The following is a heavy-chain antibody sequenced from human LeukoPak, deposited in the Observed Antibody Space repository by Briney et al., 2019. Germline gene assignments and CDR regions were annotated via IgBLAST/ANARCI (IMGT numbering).Heavy chain of an antibody. CDR1: GFTLSSYA. Sequence: HGGSLRLPCAVSGFTLSSYAMSWVRQAPGKGLEWVSAISGSDGSTYYADSVKGRFTISRDSFSNRLYLQMNSLRAEDTAKYYCAKDVAATISSGGYYFDLWGQGTLVTVSS. CDR2: ISGSDGST. D-gene: IGHD5-12*01. J-gene: IGHJ4*02. V-gene: IGHV3-23*01. CDR3: AKDVAATISSGGYYFDL.